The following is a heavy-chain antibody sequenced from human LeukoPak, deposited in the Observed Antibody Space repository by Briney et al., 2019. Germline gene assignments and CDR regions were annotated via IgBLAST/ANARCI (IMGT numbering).Heavy chain of an antibody. V-gene: IGHV3-66*01. J-gene: IGHJ5*02. CDR1: GFTVSSNY. Sequence: GGSLRLSCAASGFTVSSNYMSWVRQAPGKGLEWVSVIYSGGSTYYADSVKGRFTISRDNSKNTLYLQMNSLRAEDTAVYYCARVGSSSWYFVNWFDPWGQGTLVTVSS. D-gene: IGHD6-13*01. CDR3: ARVGSSSWYFVNWFDP. CDR2: IYSGGST.